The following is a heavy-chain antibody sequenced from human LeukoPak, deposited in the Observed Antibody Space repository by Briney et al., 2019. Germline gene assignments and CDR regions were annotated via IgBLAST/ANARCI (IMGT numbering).Heavy chain of an antibody. V-gene: IGHV3-21*01. CDR3: ARTQTDYYDSSGYLGYYYMDV. Sequence: GGSLRLSCAASGFSFSSFSMNWVRQAPGKGLEWVSYISGGSSFTYYVDSVKGRFTISRDNAKNSLYLQMNSLRAEDTAVYYCARTQTDYYDSSGYLGYYYMDVWGKGTTVTVSS. CDR2: ISGGSSFT. D-gene: IGHD3-22*01. CDR1: GFSFSSFS. J-gene: IGHJ6*03.